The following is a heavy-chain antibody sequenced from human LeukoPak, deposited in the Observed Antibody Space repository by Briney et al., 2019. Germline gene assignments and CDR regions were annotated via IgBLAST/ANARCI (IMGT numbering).Heavy chain of an antibody. D-gene: IGHD3-10*01. J-gene: IGHJ4*02. CDR2: IYSGGST. CDR1: GFTVSSNY. CDR3: HGSGSYYNIYSFDY. Sequence: GGSLRLSCAASGFTVSSNYMSWVRQAPGKGLEWVSVIYSGGSTYYADSVKGRFTISRDNSKNTLYLQMNSLRAEDTAVYYCHGSGSYYNIYSFDYWGQGTLVTVSS. V-gene: IGHV3-66*01.